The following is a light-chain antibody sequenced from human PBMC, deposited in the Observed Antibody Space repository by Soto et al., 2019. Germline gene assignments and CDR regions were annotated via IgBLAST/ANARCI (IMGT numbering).Light chain of an antibody. CDR3: QSYDSSLSGSGV. J-gene: IGLJ1*01. CDR2: GNS. V-gene: IGLV1-40*01. Sequence: VVTQPPSVSGAPGQRVTISCTGSSSNIGAGYDVHWYQQLPGTAPKLLIYGNSNRPSGVPDRFSGSKSGTSASLAITGLQAEDEADYYCQSYDSSLSGSGVFGTGTKLTVL. CDR1: SSNIGAGYD.